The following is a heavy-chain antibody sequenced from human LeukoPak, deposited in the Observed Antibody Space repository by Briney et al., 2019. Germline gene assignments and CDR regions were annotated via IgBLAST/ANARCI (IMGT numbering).Heavy chain of an antibody. CDR3: ARTTYYYDSSGYRYYYYYMDV. Sequence: PSQTLSLTCTVSGGSISSGSYYWSWIRQPAGQGLEWIGRIYASGSTYYNPSLKSRVTISIDTSKNQFSLKLSSVTAADTAVYYCARTTYYYDSSGYRYYYYYMDVWGKGTTVTVSS. CDR2: IYASGST. J-gene: IGHJ6*03. D-gene: IGHD3-22*01. V-gene: IGHV4-61*02. CDR1: GGSISSGSYY.